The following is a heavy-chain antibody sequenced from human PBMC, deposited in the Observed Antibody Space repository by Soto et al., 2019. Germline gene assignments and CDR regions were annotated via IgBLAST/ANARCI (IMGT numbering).Heavy chain of an antibody. CDR1: GGTFSSYA. CDR2: IIPIFGTA. D-gene: IGHD3-3*01. CDR3: ARGPVRVYYDFWSGYSRDAFDI. V-gene: IGHV1-69*05. J-gene: IGHJ3*02. Sequence: SVKVSCKASGGTFSSYAISWVRQAPGQGVEWMGGIIPIFGTASYAQKFQGRVTMTTNTSTSTAYMELSSLRSEDTAVYYCARGPVRVYYDFWSGYSRDAFDIWGQGTMVTVSS.